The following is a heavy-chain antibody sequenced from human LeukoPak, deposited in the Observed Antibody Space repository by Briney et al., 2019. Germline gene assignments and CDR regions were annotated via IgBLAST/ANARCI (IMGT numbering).Heavy chain of an antibody. CDR3: ARDRETYYDFWSGYSSLNY. Sequence: ASVKVSCKASGYTFTSYYMHWVRQAPGQGLEWMGIINPSGGSTSYAQKFQGRVTITADKSTSTAYMELSSLRSEDTAVYYCARDRETYYDFWSGYSSLNYWGQGTLVTVSS. CDR1: GYTFTSYY. V-gene: IGHV1-46*01. J-gene: IGHJ4*02. D-gene: IGHD3-3*01. CDR2: INPSGGST.